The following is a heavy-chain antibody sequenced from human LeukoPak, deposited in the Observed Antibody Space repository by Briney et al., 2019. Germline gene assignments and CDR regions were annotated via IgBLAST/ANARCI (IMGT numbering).Heavy chain of an antibody. CDR2: ISYDGSNK. CDR3: ARGPSHPLSDCSSTSCHSAWGYFDY. V-gene: IGHV3-30*03. Sequence: GGSLRLSCAASGFTFSSYGMHWVRQAPGKGLEWVAVISYDGSNKYYADSVKGRFTISRDNSKNTLYLQMNSLRAEDTAVYYCARGPSHPLSDCSSTSCHSAWGYFDYWGQGTLVTVSS. J-gene: IGHJ4*02. D-gene: IGHD2-2*01. CDR1: GFTFSSYG.